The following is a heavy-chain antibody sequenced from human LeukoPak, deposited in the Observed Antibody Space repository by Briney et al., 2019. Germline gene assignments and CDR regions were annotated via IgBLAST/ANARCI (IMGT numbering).Heavy chain of an antibody. CDR3: ARIYDYGGNSAVGP. D-gene: IGHD4-23*01. J-gene: IGHJ5*02. CDR1: GFTLRSYT. V-gene: IGHV3-21*01. Sequence: GGSLRLSCAASGFTLRSYTMNWVRQAPGKGLEWVSSIGISSNKIYYADSVKGRFIISRDNAKNSLYLQMNSLRAEDTAVYYCARIYDYGGNSAVGPWGQGTLVTVSS. CDR2: IGISSNKI.